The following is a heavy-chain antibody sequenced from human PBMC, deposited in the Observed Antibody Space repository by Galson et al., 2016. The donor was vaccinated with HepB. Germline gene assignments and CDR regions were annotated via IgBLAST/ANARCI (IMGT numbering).Heavy chain of an antibody. Sequence: SLRLSCAASGFTFSNYGMHWIRQAPGKGLEWVAVMSHDGSHIFYVDSGKGRFSISRDNSKHTLYLQMSGLRDEDTAVYYCAKDHGNRWLNNWFDPWGQGTLVTVSS. J-gene: IGHJ5*02. D-gene: IGHD6-19*01. CDR1: GFTFSNYG. CDR3: AKDHGNRWLNNWFDP. V-gene: IGHV3-30*18. CDR2: MSHDGSHI.